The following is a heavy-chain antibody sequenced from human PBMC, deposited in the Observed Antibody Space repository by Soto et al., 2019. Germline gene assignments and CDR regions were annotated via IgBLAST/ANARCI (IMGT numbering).Heavy chain of an antibody. CDR1: GGTFGGYS. V-gene: IGHV4-34*01. CDR2: INHSGSS. CDR3: TKGLFSGSSYSGSWYYFDS. J-gene: IGHJ4*02. Sequence: SEPQPLTCAVSGGTFGGYSWRWIRQTTGKGLQWIGQINHSGSSIYNPSLKNRVTISTMSNNKFSLELSSVTAADTAVYYCTKGLFSGSSYSGSWYYFDSWGQGTMVTAPQ. D-gene: IGHD1-26*01.